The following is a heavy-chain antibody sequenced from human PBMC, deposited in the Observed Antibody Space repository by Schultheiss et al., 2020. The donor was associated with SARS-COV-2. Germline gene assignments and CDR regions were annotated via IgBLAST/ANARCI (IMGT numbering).Heavy chain of an antibody. D-gene: IGHD6-6*01. J-gene: IGHJ1*01. CDR2: IIPIFGTA. V-gene: IGHV1-69*01. CDR3: ARGHGEDEHTGAENFLH. Sequence: KISCKASGGTFSSYAISWVRQAPGQGLEWMGGIIPIFGTANYAQKFQGRVTITADESTSTAYMELSSLRSEDTAVYYCARGHGEDEHTGAENFLHWGQGTLVTVSS. CDR1: GGTFSSYA.